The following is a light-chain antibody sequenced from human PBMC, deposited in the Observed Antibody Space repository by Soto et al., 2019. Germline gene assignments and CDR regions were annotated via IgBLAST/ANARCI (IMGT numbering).Light chain of an antibody. V-gene: IGKV3D-20*02. Sequence: EIVLTQSPGTLSLSPGERATLSCGSSQSVTSNYLAWYQQKPGQAPRLLIYDVSNRATDIPARFSGSGSGTDFTLTISSLEPEDLAVYDCQQRSNWPRTFGQGTKVDIK. CDR2: DVS. CDR1: QSVTSNY. CDR3: QQRSNWPRT. J-gene: IGKJ1*01.